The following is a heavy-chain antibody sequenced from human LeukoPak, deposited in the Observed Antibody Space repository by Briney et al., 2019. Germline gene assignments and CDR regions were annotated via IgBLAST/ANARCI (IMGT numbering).Heavy chain of an antibody. J-gene: IGHJ4*02. CDR3: ARETTTFDY. CDR2: IYTSGXX. CDR1: GGSIXXXX. Sequence: PSETLSLTCTVXGGSIXXXXXXXXXQPXGKGLEWIGRIYTSGXXXXNPXLKSRXXXXXXMSKNQFSLKLSSVTAADTAVYYCARETTTFDYWGQGTLVTVSS. D-gene: IGHD4-17*01. V-gene: IGHV4-4*07.